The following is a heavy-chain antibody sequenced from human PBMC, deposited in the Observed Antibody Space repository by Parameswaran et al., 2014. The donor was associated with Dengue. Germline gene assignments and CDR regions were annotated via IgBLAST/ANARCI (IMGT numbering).Heavy chain of an antibody. CDR2: TYYSGRT. J-gene: IGHJ5*02. CDR3: ARGYKGYYSDSSGFYWLDH. D-gene: IGHD3-22*01. Sequence: WIRQPPGKGLEWIATTYYSGRTYYNPSLKSRVTISVDMSKNQFSLKLNSVTAADRAVYYCARGYKGYYSDSSGFYWLDHWGQGTQVTVSS. V-gene: IGHV4-39*01.